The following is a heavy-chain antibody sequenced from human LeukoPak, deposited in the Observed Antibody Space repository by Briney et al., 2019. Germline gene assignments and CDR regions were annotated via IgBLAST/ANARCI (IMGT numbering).Heavy chain of an antibody. CDR2: ISTSSSYI. Sequence: GGSLRLSCVASGFTFSAYAMHWVRQAPGKGLEWVSSISTSSSYIYYADSVKGRFTISRDNAENSLYLQMHSLRVEDTALYYCARDDNWNDKPFDFWGQGTLVTVSS. CDR1: GFTFSAYA. V-gene: IGHV3-21*01. CDR3: ARDDNWNDKPFDF. J-gene: IGHJ4*02. D-gene: IGHD1-20*01.